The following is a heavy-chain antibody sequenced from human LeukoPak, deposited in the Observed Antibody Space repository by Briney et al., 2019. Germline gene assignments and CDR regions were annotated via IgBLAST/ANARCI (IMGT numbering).Heavy chain of an antibody. Sequence: GASVKVSCKASGYTFTGYYMHWVRQAPGQGLEWMGWINPNSGGTNYAQKFQGRVTMTRDTSISTAYMELSRLRSNDTAVYYCARVFEDEADTAMVTGYWGQGTLVTVSS. CDR2: INPNSGGT. CDR1: GYTFTGYY. V-gene: IGHV1-2*02. D-gene: IGHD5-18*01. CDR3: ARVFEDEADTAMVTGY. J-gene: IGHJ4*02.